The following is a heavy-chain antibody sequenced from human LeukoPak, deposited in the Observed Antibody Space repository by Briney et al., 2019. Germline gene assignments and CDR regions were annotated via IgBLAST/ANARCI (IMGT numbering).Heavy chain of an antibody. V-gene: IGHV1-18*01. J-gene: IGHJ4*02. Sequence: ASVKVSCKASGYTFTSYGISWVRQAPGQGLERMGCISAYNGKTNYAQKLQGRVTMTTDTSTSTAYMELRSLRSDDTAVYYCARLPSPSERYYDILTGYSSDYWGQGTLVTVSS. D-gene: IGHD3-9*01. CDR1: GYTFTSYG. CDR2: ISAYNGKT. CDR3: ARLPSPSERYYDILTGYSSDY.